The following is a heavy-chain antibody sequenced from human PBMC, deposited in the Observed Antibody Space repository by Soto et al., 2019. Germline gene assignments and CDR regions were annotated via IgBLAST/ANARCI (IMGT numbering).Heavy chain of an antibody. V-gene: IGHV3-64D*06. CDR3: VKDRSLIRADVYYFEY. CDR2: ILSNGGNT. Sequence: GGSLRPSCSASGFTFRDYGMHCVRQAPGEGLEFVAAILSNGGNTYYADSVRGRFTISRDNSKNTLYIKISSLRDDETAVYYCVKDRSLIRADVYYFEYWGQGTMVTVSS. CDR1: GFTFRDYG. J-gene: IGHJ4*02. D-gene: IGHD2-8*01.